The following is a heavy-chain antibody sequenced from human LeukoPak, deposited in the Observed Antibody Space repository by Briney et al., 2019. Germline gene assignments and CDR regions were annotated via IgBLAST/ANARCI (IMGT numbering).Heavy chain of an antibody. V-gene: IGHV1-69*04. CDR3: ARDRNWFDP. Sequence: GASVKVSCKASGGTFSSYAISWVRQAPGQGLEWMGRIIPILGIANYAQKFQGRVTITTDESTSTAYMELSSLRSEDTAVYYCARDRNWFDPWGQGTLVTVSS. J-gene: IGHJ5*02. CDR2: IIPILGIA. CDR1: GGTFSSYA.